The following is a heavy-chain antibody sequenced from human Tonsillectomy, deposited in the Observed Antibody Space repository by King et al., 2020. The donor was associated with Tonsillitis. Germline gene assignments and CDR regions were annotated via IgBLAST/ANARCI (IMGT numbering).Heavy chain of an antibody. CDR2: VNSDGSST. V-gene: IGHV3-74*01. D-gene: IGHD3-22*01. CDR3: ARDLGTYYCDSSGYGLDY. CDR1: GFTFSSYW. Sequence: VQLVESGGGLVQPGGSLRLSCASSGFTFSSYWKHWVRQAPGKGLVWGSRVNSDGSSTSSADSVQGRFTISRDNDKNTLYLRMNSLRAEDTAVYYCARDLGTYYCDSSGYGLDYWGQGTLVTVSS. J-gene: IGHJ4*02.